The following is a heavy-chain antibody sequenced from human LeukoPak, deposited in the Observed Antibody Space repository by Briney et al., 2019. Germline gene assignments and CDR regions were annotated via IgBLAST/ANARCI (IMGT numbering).Heavy chain of an antibody. D-gene: IGHD3-3*01. CDR1: GGSISGYY. CDR3: ASRSSIWSGYQDTLYYFDS. CDR2: IYYSGST. V-gene: IGHV4-59*01. J-gene: IGHJ4*02. Sequence: SETLSLTCTVSGGSISGYYWSWIRQPPGKRLEWIGHIYYSGSTNYNPSLKSRVTISVDTSKNQFSLKLSTVTAADTAVYYCASRSSIWSGYQDTLYYFDSWGQGTLVTVSS.